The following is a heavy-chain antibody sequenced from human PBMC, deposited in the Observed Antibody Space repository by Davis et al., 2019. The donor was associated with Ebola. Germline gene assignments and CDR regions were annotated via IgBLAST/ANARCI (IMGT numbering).Heavy chain of an antibody. CDR1: GGSFSGYY. D-gene: IGHD4-17*01. Sequence: SETLSLTCAVYGGSFSGYYWSWIRQPPGKGLEWIGEINHSGSTNYNPSLKSQVTISVDTSKNQFSLKLSSVTAADTAVYYCARGTTVIYYYYYGMDVWGQGTTVTASS. V-gene: IGHV4-34*01. CDR3: ARGTTVIYYYYYGMDV. J-gene: IGHJ6*02. CDR2: INHSGST.